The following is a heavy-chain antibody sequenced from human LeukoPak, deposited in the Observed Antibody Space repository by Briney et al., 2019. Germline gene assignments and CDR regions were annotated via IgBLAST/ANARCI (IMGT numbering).Heavy chain of an antibody. J-gene: IGHJ6*02. CDR2: ISYDGSNK. CDR1: GFTFSSYA. D-gene: IGHD3-10*01. CDR3: ARDGVWFGESPGEYYYYYGMDV. V-gene: IGHV3-30*04. Sequence: GGSLRLSCATSGFTFSSYAMHWVRQAPGKRLEWVAVISYDGSNKYYADSVKGRFTISRDNSKNTLYLQMNSLRAEDTVVYYCARDGVWFGESPGEYYYYYGMDVWGQGTTVTVSS.